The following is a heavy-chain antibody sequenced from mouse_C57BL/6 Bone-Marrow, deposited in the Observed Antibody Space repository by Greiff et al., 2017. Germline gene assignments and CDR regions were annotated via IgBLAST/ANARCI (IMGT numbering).Heavy chain of an antibody. J-gene: IGHJ2*01. CDR3: ALIQRVYFDY. CDR1: GYAFSSSW. Sequence: VQLQQSGPELVKPGASVKISCKASGYAFSSSWMNWVKQRPGKGLEWIGRIYPGDGDTNYNGKFKGKATLTADKSSSTAYMQLSSLTSEDSAVYFCALIQRVYFDYWGQGTTLTVSS. CDR2: IYPGDGDT. V-gene: IGHV1-82*01.